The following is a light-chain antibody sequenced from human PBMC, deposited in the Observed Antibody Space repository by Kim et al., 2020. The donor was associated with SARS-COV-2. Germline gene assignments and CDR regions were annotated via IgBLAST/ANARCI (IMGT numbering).Light chain of an antibody. CDR2: DVS. CDR3: SSYTSSSTLV. J-gene: IGLJ2*01. V-gene: IGLV2-14*03. Sequence: GQSVNISCTGTSSDVGGYNWVSWYQQHPGKAPKLMIYDVSNRPSGVSNCFSGSKSGNTASLTISGLQAEDEADYYCSSYTSSSTLVFGGGTQLTVL. CDR1: SSDVGGYNW.